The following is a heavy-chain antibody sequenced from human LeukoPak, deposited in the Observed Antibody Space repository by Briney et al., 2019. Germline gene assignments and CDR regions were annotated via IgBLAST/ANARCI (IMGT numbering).Heavy chain of an antibody. CDR3: ARAVDGFGGIYYYMDV. D-gene: IGHD4-23*01. V-gene: IGHV3-74*01. Sequence: PGGSLRLSCAASGFTFSSYWMHWVRQAPGKGLVWVSRINSDGSSTSYADSVKGRFTISRDNAKNTLYLQMNSLRAEDTAVYYCARAVDGFGGIYYYMDVWGKGTTVTVSS. J-gene: IGHJ6*03. CDR1: GFTFSSYW. CDR2: INSDGSST.